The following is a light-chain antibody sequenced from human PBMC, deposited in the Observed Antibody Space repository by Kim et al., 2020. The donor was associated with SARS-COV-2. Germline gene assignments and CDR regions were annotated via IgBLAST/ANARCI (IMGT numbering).Light chain of an antibody. CDR3: ATWDDSLNGWV. CDR2: SND. J-gene: IGLJ3*02. V-gene: IGLV1-44*01. CDR1: SSNIGGNT. Sequence: GQRVTISGSGSSSNIGGNTVNWYQQLPGTAPKLLIYSNDDRHSGVPDRFSGSKSGTSASLAISGLQSEDEADYYCATWDDSLNGWVFGGGTQLTVL.